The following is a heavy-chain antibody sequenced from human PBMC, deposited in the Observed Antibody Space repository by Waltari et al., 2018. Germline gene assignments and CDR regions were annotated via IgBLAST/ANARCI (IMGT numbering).Heavy chain of an antibody. Sequence: EVQLVESGGGLVQPGGSLRLSCAASGFTLRSYEMNWVRQAPGKGLEWVSYISSSGTTIYYADSVRGRFTISRDNAKNSLYLQMNSLRAEDTAVYYCARPKGGYDSSGYYPTPFDYWGQGTLVTVSS. CDR1: GFTLRSYE. CDR2: ISSSGTTI. J-gene: IGHJ4*02. CDR3: ARPKGGYDSSGYYPTPFDY. V-gene: IGHV3-48*03. D-gene: IGHD3-22*01.